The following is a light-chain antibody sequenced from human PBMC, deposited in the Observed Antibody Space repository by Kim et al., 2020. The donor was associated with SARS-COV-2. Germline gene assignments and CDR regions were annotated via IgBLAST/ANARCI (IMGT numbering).Light chain of an antibody. Sequence: SPGERATVSCRASQSVSDNYLAWYQHKRGQAPRLLIYGASNRDTGIPDRFSGSGSGTDFTLTISRLEPEDVAVYYCQQYGSLPRTFGQGTKVDIK. V-gene: IGKV3-20*01. CDR1: QSVSDNY. J-gene: IGKJ1*01. CDR3: QQYGSLPRT. CDR2: GAS.